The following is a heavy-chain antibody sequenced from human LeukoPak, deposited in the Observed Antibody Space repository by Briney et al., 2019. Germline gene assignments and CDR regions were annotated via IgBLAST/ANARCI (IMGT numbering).Heavy chain of an antibody. V-gene: IGHV4-61*02. Sequence: PSQTLSLTCTVSGGSISSGSYYWSWIRQPAGKGLEYIGRIYTSGSPSYNPSLKSRVTISVDTSKNQFSLKLSSVTAADTAVYYCARRYCSGGNCYRGVWFDPWGQGTLVTVPS. CDR1: GGSISSGSYY. D-gene: IGHD2-15*01. CDR2: IYTSGSP. J-gene: IGHJ5*02. CDR3: ARRYCSGGNCYRGVWFDP.